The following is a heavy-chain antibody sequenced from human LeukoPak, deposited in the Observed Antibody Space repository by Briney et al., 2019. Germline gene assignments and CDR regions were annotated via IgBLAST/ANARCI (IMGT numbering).Heavy chain of an antibody. Sequence: PGGSLRLSCAASGFTFSSYEMNWVRQAPGKGLEWVSYISSSGSTIYYADSVKGRFTISRDNAKNSLYLQMNSLRAEDTAVYYCAKTTAVGYGPSDYWGQGTLVTVSS. D-gene: IGHD5-18*01. V-gene: IGHV3-48*03. CDR1: GFTFSSYE. CDR3: AKTTAVGYGPSDY. J-gene: IGHJ4*02. CDR2: ISSSGSTI.